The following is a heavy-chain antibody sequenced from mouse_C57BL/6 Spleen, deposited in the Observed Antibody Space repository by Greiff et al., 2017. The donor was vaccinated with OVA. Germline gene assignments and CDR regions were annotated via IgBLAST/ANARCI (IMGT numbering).Heavy chain of an antibody. V-gene: IGHV2-2*01. Sequence: VKVVESGPGLVQPSQSLSITCTVSGFSLTSYGVHWVRQSPGKGLEWLGVIWSGGSTDYNAAFISRLSISKDNSKSQVFFKMNRLQADDTAIYYCARGMAGSYYYAMDYWGQGTSVTVSS. CDR3: ARGMAGSYYYAMDY. D-gene: IGHD2-10*02. CDR1: GFSLTSYG. CDR2: IWSGGST. J-gene: IGHJ4*01.